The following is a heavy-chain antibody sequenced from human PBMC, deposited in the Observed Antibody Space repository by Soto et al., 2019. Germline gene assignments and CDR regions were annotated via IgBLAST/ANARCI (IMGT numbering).Heavy chain of an antibody. V-gene: IGHV3-7*04. CDR2: IKQDGSEK. J-gene: IGHJ4*02. D-gene: IGHD2-21*02. Sequence: EVQLVESGGGLVQPGGSLRLSCAASGFTFNTYWMSWVRQAPGKGLEWVANIKQDGSEKYYVNSVRGRVTVSRDNAKDSLFLQMNSLRAEDTAVYYCARRGDLFDYWGQGTLVTVSS. CDR1: GFTFNTYW. CDR3: ARRGDLFDY.